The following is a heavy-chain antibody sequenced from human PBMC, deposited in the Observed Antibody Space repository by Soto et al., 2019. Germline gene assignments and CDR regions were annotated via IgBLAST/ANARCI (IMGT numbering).Heavy chain of an antibody. J-gene: IGHJ6*02. CDR3: ARRSEVYYYYGMDV. CDR2: IYYSGST. V-gene: IGHV4-39*01. Sequence: QLQLQESGPGLVKPSETLSLTCTVSGGSISSSSYYWGWIRQPPGKGLEWIGSIYYSGSTYYNPSLKSRVTISVDTSKNQFSLNLSSVTAADTAVYYCARRSEVYYYYGMDVWGQGTTVTVSS. CDR1: GGSISSSSYY.